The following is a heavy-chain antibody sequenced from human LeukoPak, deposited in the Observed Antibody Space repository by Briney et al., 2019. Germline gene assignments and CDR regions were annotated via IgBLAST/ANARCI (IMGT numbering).Heavy chain of an antibody. CDR1: GVTFYDYA. V-gene: IGHV3-9*03. Sequence: GGSLRLSCAASGVTFYDYAMHCVRQGPGEGLEWVPGISWNSGSIGYADSVKGRFTISRDNAKNSLYLQMNSLRAEDMALYYCAKDSRGYYGSGHFDYWGQGTLVTVSS. CDR3: AKDSRGYYGSGHFDY. J-gene: IGHJ4*02. CDR2: ISWNSGSI. D-gene: IGHD3-10*01.